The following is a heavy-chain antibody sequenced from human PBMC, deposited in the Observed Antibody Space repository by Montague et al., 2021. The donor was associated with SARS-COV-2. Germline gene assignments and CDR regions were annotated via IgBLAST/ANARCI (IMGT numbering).Heavy chain of an antibody. CDR1: GGSISSYY. Sequence: SETLSLTCTVSGGSISSYYWSWIRQPAGKGLEWIGRLYTSGSTNYNPSLKSRVTISVDTSKNQFSLKLSSVTAADTAVYYCARERGPYYSDSSGYHNAFVIWGQGTMVTVSS. CDR2: LYTSGST. J-gene: IGHJ3*02. V-gene: IGHV4-4*07. CDR3: ARERGPYYSDSSGYHNAFVI. D-gene: IGHD3-22*01.